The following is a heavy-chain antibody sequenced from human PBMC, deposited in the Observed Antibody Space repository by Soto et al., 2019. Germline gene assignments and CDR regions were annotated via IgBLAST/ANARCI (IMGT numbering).Heavy chain of an antibody. CDR2: IFNSGTT. J-gene: IGHJ4*02. D-gene: IGHD1-26*01. V-gene: IGHV4-31*02. CDR1: GASTVSHYH. CDR3: ALALGPTTGLDY. Sequence: QVQLQESGPGLVKPSQTLSLTCSVSGASTVSHYHWTWIRQPPGTGLELMGYIFNSGTTFYNPSLTSRLSISMDTSGNHFSLALRSVTAADTAVYYCALALGPTTGLDYWGQGTLVTVSS.